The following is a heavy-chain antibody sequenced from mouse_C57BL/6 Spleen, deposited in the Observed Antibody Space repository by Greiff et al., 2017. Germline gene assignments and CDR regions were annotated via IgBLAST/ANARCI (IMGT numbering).Heavy chain of an antibody. CDR1: GYTFTDYY. CDR3: ARWGTTVVAPYWYFDV. V-gene: IGHV1-26*01. J-gene: IGHJ1*03. CDR2: INPNNGGT. D-gene: IGHD1-1*01. Sequence: VQLQQSGPELVKPGASVKISCKASGYTFTDYYMNWVKQSHGKSLEWIGDINPNNGGTSYNQKFKGKATLTVDKSSSTAYMELRSLTSEDSAVYYCARWGTTVVAPYWYFDVWGTGTTVTVSS.